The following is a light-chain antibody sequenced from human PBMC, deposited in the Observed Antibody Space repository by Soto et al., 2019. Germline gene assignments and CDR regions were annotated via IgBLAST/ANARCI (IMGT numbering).Light chain of an antibody. CDR2: DVS. CDR3: CSFAGSYTFWV. CDR1: SSDVGDYNY. Sequence: QSALTQPRSVSGSPGQSVTISCTGTSSDVGDYNYVSWYQQYPGKAPKLVIYDVSKRPSGVPDRFSGSKSGNTASLTISGLQAEDEADYSCCSFAGSYTFWVFGGGTKLTV. J-gene: IGLJ3*02. V-gene: IGLV2-11*01.